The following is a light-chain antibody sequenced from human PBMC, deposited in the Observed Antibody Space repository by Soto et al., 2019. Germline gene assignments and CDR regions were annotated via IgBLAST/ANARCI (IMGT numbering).Light chain of an antibody. Sequence: DIQMTQSPSSLSASVGDRVTITCRASQSISSSFNWYQQKPGKAPKLLIYAASSLQSGVPSRFSGSGSGTDFTLTISSLQPEDFAVYYCQQYGRSPWTFGQGTKVEVK. CDR1: QSISSS. CDR3: QQYGRSPWT. J-gene: IGKJ1*01. V-gene: IGKV1-39*01. CDR2: AAS.